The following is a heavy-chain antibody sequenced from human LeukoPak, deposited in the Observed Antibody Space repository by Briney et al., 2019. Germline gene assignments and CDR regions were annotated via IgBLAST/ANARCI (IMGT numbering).Heavy chain of an antibody. D-gene: IGHD3-10*01. CDR3: ARDPPMVRGVIITIYYGMDV. CDR1: GFTFSDYY. V-gene: IGHV3-11*01. CDR2: ISSSGSTI. Sequence: GGSLRLSCAASGFTFSDYYMSWIRQAPGKGLEWVSYISSSGSTIYYADSVKGRFTISRDNAKNSLYLQMNSLRAEDTAVYYCARDPPMVRGVIITIYYGMDVWGQGTTVIVSS. J-gene: IGHJ6*02.